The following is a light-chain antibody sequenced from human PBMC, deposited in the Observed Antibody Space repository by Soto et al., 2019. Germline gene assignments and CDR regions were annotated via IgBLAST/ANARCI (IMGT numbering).Light chain of an antibody. CDR3: QQYNNWPLIT. CDR2: DTS. CDR1: QSLTNSF. V-gene: IGKV3-20*01. J-gene: IGKJ5*01. Sequence: EFVLTQSPGTLSLSPGERATLSCRASQSLTNSFIAWYQQRPGQAPRLLIYDTSSRASGIPDRFSGSGSGTDFTLTISRLETEDFAVYYCQQYNNWPLITFGQGTRLEIK.